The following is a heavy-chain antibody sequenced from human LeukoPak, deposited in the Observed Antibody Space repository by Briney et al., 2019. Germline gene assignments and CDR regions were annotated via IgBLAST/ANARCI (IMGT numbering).Heavy chain of an antibody. V-gene: IGHV3-53*01. CDR2: IYSGGST. CDR1: GFTVSSNY. Sequence: GGSLRLACAASGFTVSSNYMSWVRQAPGKGLEWVSVIYSGGSTYYADSVKGRFTISRDNSKNTLYLQMNSLRAEDTAVYYCASSLRYCSGASCYSHDAFDIWGQGTMVTVSS. CDR3: ASSLRYCSGASCYSHDAFDI. D-gene: IGHD2-15*01. J-gene: IGHJ3*02.